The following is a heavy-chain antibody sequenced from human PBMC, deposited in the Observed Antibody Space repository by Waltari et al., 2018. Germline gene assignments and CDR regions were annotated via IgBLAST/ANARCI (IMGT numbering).Heavy chain of an antibody. Sequence: QVQLVQSGAEVKRPGASVKVSCKASGYIFTDYFMHWVRQDPGQGLEWMGRIKLKSGDTDYTQKCRGRVPMTRDTSISTAYLELNGLRSDDTAVYYCARVLTGATGFDYWGQGTLITVSS. CDR3: ARVLTGATGFDY. J-gene: IGHJ4*02. CDR1: GYIFTDYF. CDR2: IKLKSGDT. D-gene: IGHD1-26*01. V-gene: IGHV1-2*06.